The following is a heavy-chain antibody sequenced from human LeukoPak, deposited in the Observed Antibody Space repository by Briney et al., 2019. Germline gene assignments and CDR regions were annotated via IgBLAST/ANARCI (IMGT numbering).Heavy chain of an antibody. CDR2: ISGTGGAT. CDR1: GFSFGNYA. V-gene: IGHV3-23*01. CDR3: VKDPRDTYGTNWFVS. J-gene: IGHJ5*01. D-gene: IGHD2-21*01. Sequence: GGSLRLSCVASGFSFGNYAMSWVRQAPGKGLQWVSQISGTGGATWYAGFARDRFTISRDNSKKTLYLQMSGLRVEDTAMYYCVKDPRDTYGTNWFVSWGQGTLVTVSS.